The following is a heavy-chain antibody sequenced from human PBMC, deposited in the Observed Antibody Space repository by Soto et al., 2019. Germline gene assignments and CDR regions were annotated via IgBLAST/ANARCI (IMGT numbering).Heavy chain of an antibody. Sequence: SVKVSCKASGGTFSSYAISWVRQAPGQGLEWMGGIIPIFGTANYAQKFQGRVTITADESTSTAYMELSSLRSEDTAVYYCARDLRVYYDSSGYYYYYGMDVWGQGTTVTVSS. CDR3: ARDLRVYYDSSGYYYYYGMDV. CDR2: IIPIFGTA. CDR1: GGTFSSYA. V-gene: IGHV1-69*13. J-gene: IGHJ6*02. D-gene: IGHD3-22*01.